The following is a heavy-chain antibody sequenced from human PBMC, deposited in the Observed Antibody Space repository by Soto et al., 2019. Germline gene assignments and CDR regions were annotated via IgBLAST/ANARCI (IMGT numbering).Heavy chain of an antibody. CDR2: ITSSGSFI. V-gene: IGHV3-21*01. CDR3: ARVPAASDRTAFYYVSKFFYFDY. Sequence: GGSLRLSCAASGFTFSNSTMNWVRQAPGKGLEWVACITSSGSFIYYADSMKGRFTISRDDAKKSLYLQMNSLRAEDTAVYYCARVPAASDRTAFYYVSKFFYFDYWGWGTQVTVSS. J-gene: IGHJ4*02. D-gene: IGHD3-22*01. CDR1: GFTFSNST.